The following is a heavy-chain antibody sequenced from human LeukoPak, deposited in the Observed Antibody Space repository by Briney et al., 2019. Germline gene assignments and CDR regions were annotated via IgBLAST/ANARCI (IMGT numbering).Heavy chain of an antibody. CDR2: IIPIFGTA. D-gene: IGHD3-9*01. V-gene: IGHV1-69*13. Sequence: SVKVSCKASGGTFSSYAISWVQQAPGQGLEWMGGIIPIFGTANYAQKFQGRVTITADESTSTAYMELSSLRSEDTAVYYCARFNTAYYDILTGYIPYFDYWGQGTLVTVSS. CDR1: GGTFSSYA. CDR3: ARFNTAYYDILTGYIPYFDY. J-gene: IGHJ4*02.